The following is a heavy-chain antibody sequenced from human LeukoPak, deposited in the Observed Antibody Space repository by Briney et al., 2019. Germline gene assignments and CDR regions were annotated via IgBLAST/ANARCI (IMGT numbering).Heavy chain of an antibody. CDR1: GGSISSSSYY. V-gene: IGHV4-39*02. J-gene: IGHJ6*03. D-gene: IGHD1-26*01. Sequence: SETLSLTCTVSGGSISSSSYYWGWIRQPPGKGLEWIGSIYYSGSTYYNPSLKSRVTISVDTSKNQFSLKLSSVTAADTAVYYCARDPYSGNYGNYYYYYMDVWGKGTTVTVSS. CDR2: IYYSGST. CDR3: ARDPYSGNYGNYYYYYMDV.